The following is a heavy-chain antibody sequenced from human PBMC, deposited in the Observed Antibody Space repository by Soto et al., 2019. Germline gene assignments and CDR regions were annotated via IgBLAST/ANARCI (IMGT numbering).Heavy chain of an antibody. CDR2: IYYSGST. D-gene: IGHD3-10*01. V-gene: IGHV4-31*03. J-gene: IGHJ4*02. CDR1: GGSISSGGYY. CDR3: AGFGGLFSYLDY. Sequence: QVQLQESGPGLVKPSQTLSLTCTVSGGSISSGGYYWSWIRQHPGKGLEWIGYIYYSGSTYYNPSPTSRVTISVDTSKNQFSLKLSSVTAADTAVYDCAGFGGLFSYLDYWGQGTLVTVSS.